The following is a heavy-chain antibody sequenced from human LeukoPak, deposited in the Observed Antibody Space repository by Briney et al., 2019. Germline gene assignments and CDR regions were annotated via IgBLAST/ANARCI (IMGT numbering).Heavy chain of an antibody. CDR3: ARKNYDYVWGSYRPMGNYFDY. D-gene: IGHD3-16*02. V-gene: IGHV4-34*01. CDR2: INHSGST. CDR1: GGSFSGCY. J-gene: IGHJ4*02. Sequence: SETLSLTCAVYGGSFSGCYWSWIRQPPGKGLEWIGEINHSGSTNYNPSLKSRVTISVDTSKNQFSLKLSSVTAADTAVYYCARKNYDYVWGSYRPMGNYFDYWGQGTPVTVSS.